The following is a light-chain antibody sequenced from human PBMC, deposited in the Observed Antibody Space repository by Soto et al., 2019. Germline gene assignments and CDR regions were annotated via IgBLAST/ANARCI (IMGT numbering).Light chain of an antibody. J-gene: IGKJ1*01. Sequence: DIQMTQSPSTLSASVGDRVTITCRASQSISSWLAWYQQKPGKATKLLIYKASSLETGVPSRFSGSGSGTEFTIIISSLQPDDFASYYCQQYGSSSPWTFGQGTKVEIK. CDR3: QQYGSSSPWT. CDR1: QSISSW. CDR2: KAS. V-gene: IGKV1-5*03.